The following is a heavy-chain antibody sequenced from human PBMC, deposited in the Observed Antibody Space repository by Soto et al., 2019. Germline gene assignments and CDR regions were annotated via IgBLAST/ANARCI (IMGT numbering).Heavy chain of an antibody. CDR1: GYTSTGYY. J-gene: IGHJ6*03. Sequence: ALVKVSCTASGYTSTGYYIHWVRQAPGQGLEQIRWINPNSGGTNYAQKFQGCVTMTRDTSISTAYMELSRLRSDDTAVYYCARDLGDTVTTRPKIYMDVWGKGTTVTVSS. V-gene: IGHV1-2*04. D-gene: IGHD4-4*01. CDR2: INPNSGGT. CDR3: ARDLGDTVTTRPKIYMDV.